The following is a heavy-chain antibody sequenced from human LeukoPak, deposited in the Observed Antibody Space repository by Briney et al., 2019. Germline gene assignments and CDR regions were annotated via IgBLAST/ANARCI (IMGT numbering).Heavy chain of an antibody. CDR1: GFTFSSYW. CDR2: INQYGSEK. CDR3: GRVQALRYFDWLLSGYSDY. D-gene: IGHD3-9*01. J-gene: IGHJ4*02. V-gene: IGHV3-7*01. Sequence: GGSLRLSCAASGFTFSSYWMSWVRQAPGKGLEWVANINQYGSEKYYVDSVNGRFTISRDNANNSVYLQMTSLRAENTAVYYCGRVQALRYFDWLLSGYSDYWGEGTLVTVSS.